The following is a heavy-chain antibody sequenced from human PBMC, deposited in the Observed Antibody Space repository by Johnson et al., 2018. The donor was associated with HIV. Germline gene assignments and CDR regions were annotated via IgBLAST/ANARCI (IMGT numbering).Heavy chain of an antibody. CDR2: ISWNSGSI. CDR3: TTDPIAAAGPDAFDI. V-gene: IGHV3-9*01. CDR1: GFTFDDYA. D-gene: IGHD6-13*01. J-gene: IGHJ3*02. Sequence: VESGGGVVQPGRSLRLSCAASGFTFDDYAMHWVRQAPGKGLEWVSGISWNSGSIGYADSVKGRFTNSRDNAKNSLYLQMNSLKTEDTAVYYCTTDPIAAAGPDAFDIWGQGTVVTVSS.